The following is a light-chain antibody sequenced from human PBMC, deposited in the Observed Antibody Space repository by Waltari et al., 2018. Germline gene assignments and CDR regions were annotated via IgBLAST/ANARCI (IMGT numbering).Light chain of an antibody. J-gene: IGLJ3*02. CDR2: DTS. CDR3: LLSYGGRRV. V-gene: IGLV7-46*01. Sequence: YRFQQEPGQAPSTLIYDTSNRLSWAPARFSGSVLGGKGALTLSGAQPEDEAEYYCLLSYGGRRVFGGGTKLTVL.